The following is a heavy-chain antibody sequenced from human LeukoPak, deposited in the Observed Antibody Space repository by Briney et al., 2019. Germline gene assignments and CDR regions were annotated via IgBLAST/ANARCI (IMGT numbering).Heavy chain of an antibody. CDR3: ARDSGSGSYYLVDHTTYYFDY. J-gene: IGHJ4*02. CDR1: RYTFTGYY. D-gene: IGHD3-10*01. CDR2: INPNSGGT. V-gene: IGHV1-2*02. Sequence: ASVKVSCKASRYTFTGYYMHWVRQAPGQGLEWMGWINPNSGGTNYAQKFQGRVTMTRDTSISTAYMELSRLRSDDTAVYYCARDSGSGSYYLVDHTTYYFDYWGQGTLVTVSS.